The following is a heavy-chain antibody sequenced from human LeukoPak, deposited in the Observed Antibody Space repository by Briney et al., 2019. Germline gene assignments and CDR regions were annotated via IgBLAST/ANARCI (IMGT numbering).Heavy chain of an antibody. CDR3: ATYTHWVAGDV. J-gene: IGHJ6*02. D-gene: IGHD3-16*01. V-gene: IGHV3-7*01. CDR2: MNQDGSEK. Sequence: GGSLRLSCGASGFTLSDSWMSWVRQAPGKGLEWVANMNQDGSEKAYVDSVKGRFAISRDNARNSLYLQMSSLRAEDTAVYYCATYTHWVAGDVWGQGTTVTVSS. CDR1: GFTLSDSW.